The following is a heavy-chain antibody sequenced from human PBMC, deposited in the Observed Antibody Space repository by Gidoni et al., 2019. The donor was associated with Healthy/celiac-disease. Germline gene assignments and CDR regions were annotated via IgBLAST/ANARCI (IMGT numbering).Heavy chain of an antibody. V-gene: IGHV4-39*01. CDR3: ARHIVVVPAALDY. D-gene: IGHD2-2*01. Sequence: QLQLQESGPGLVKPSETLSPTCTVSGGSISSSSYYWGWIRQPPGKGLEWIGSIYYSGSTYYNPSLKSRVTISVDTSKNQFCLKLSSVTAADTAVYYCARHIVVVPAALDYWGQGTLVTVSS. J-gene: IGHJ4*02. CDR2: IYYSGST. CDR1: GGSISSSSYY.